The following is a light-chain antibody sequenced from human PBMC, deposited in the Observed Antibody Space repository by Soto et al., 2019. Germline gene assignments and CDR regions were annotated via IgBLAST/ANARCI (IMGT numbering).Light chain of an antibody. CDR2: DVS. V-gene: IGLV2-14*01. CDR3: SSYTSSSHV. CDR1: SSDVGGYNY. Sequence: QSALTQPASVSGSPGQSITISCTGNSSDVGGYNYVSWYQQHPGKAPKLMIYDVSNRPSGVSNRFSGSKSGNTASLTISGLQAEDEADYYCSSYTSSSHVFGTGTKLTVL. J-gene: IGLJ1*01.